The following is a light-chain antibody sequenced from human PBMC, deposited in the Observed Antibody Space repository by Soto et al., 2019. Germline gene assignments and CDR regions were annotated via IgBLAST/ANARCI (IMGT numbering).Light chain of an antibody. Sequence: EIVLTQSPSTLSWSPGERATLSWWASQSVSSYLAWYQQKPGQAPRLLVYDASNRATGIPARFSGSGSGTDFTLTISSLEPEDFAVYYCQQRSNWPPLTFGQGTRLEIK. V-gene: IGKV3-11*01. CDR2: DAS. J-gene: IGKJ5*01. CDR3: QQRSNWPPLT. CDR1: QSVSSY.